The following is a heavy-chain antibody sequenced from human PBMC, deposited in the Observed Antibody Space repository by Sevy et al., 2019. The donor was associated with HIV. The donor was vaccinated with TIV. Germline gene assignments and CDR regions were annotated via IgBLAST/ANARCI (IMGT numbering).Heavy chain of an antibody. CDR3: ARVPLRYFDWLLRPDYGMDV. V-gene: IGHV3-30-3*01. D-gene: IGHD3-9*01. J-gene: IGHJ6*02. CDR1: GFTFSSYA. Sequence: GGSLRLSCAASGFTFSSYAMHWVRQAPGKGLEWVAVISYDGSNKYYADSVKGRFTISREDSKNTLYLQMNSLRAEDTAVYYCARVPLRYFDWLLRPDYGMDVWGQGTTVTVSS. CDR2: ISYDGSNK.